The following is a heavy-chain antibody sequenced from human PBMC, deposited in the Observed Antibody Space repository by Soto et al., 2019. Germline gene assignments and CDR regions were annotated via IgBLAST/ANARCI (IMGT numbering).Heavy chain of an antibody. J-gene: IGHJ4*02. V-gene: IGHV4-39*01. CDR3: GKVLVGATGHTDSDS. CDR1: GGSIYRSGYY. D-gene: IGHD2-15*01. Sequence: SETLSLTCTVSGGSIYRSGYYLGWIRQPPGRGLEWIGNIDYNGVTYSNPSLKSRVTISRDTSKNQFPLKLTSVTAADTALYYCGKVLVGATGHTDSDSWGPGTLVTVPS. CDR2: IDYNGVT.